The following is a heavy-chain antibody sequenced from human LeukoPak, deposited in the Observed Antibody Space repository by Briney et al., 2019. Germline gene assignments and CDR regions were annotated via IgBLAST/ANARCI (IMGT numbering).Heavy chain of an antibody. V-gene: IGHV3-23*01. CDR2: ISGSVGST. CDR3: AKFSWPTR. J-gene: IGHJ4*02. Sequence: SLCPSPALSVLASSSVAMSSVREAPGKRLEWVSAISGSVGSTYYAASVNGRFTISRDNSNNTLYLQMNSLRAEDTAVYYCAKFSWPTRWGQGTLVTASS. CDR1: VLASSSVA.